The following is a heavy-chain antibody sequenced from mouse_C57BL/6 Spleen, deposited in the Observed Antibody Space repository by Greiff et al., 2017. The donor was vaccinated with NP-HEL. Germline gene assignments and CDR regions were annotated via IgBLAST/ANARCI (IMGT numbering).Heavy chain of an antibody. J-gene: IGHJ1*03. CDR2: INPGSGGT. Sequence: VQLQESGAELVRPGTSVKVSCKASGYAFTNYLIEWVKQRPGQGLEWIGVINPGSGGTNYNEKFKGKATLTADKSSSTAYMQLSSLTSEDSAVYFCARRYYGSRGWYFDVWGTGTTVTVSS. V-gene: IGHV1-54*01. CDR3: ARRYYGSRGWYFDV. CDR1: GYAFTNYL. D-gene: IGHD1-1*01.